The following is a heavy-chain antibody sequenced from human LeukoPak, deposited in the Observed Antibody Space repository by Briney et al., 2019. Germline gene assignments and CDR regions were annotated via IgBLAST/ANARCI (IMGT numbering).Heavy chain of an antibody. D-gene: IGHD5-18*01. CDR1: GGSFSSGSYY. Sequence: PSETLSLTCTVSGGSFSSGSYYWSWIRQPPGKGLEWIGYIYYSGSTNYNPSLKSRVTISVDTSKNQFSLKLSSVTAADTAVYYCARDDRGYRPDWYFDLWGRGTLVTVSS. CDR3: ARDDRGYRPDWYFDL. CDR2: IYYSGST. J-gene: IGHJ2*01. V-gene: IGHV4-61*01.